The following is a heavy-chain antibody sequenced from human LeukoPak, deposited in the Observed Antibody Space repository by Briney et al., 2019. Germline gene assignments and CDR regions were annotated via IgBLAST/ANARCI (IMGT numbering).Heavy chain of an antibody. CDR1: GGSISNSNW. D-gene: IGHD3-16*01. CDR2: VHPSESP. Sequence: SETLSLTCAVSGGSISNSNWWSWVRQPPGEGLEWLGEVHPSESPNYNSSLKNRVTMLLDKSKNQFSLELTSVTAADTAVYYCATYYDGRPYKFDYWGLGTLVTVSS. CDR3: ATYYDGRPYKFDY. V-gene: IGHV4-4*02. J-gene: IGHJ4*02.